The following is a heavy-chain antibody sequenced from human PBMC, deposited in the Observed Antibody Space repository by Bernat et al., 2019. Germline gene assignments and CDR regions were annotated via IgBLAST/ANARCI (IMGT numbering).Heavy chain of an antibody. CDR2: INPNSGGT. Sequence: QVQLVQSGAEVKKPGASVKVSCKASGYTFTGYYMHWVRQAPGQGLEWMGWINPNSGGTNYAQKIQDWVTMTRDTSISTAYMELSRLRSDDTAVYYCARDLGYCSGGSCSDGMDVWGQGTTVTVSS. V-gene: IGHV1-2*04. J-gene: IGHJ6*02. D-gene: IGHD2-15*01. CDR1: GYTFTGYY. CDR3: ARDLGYCSGGSCSDGMDV.